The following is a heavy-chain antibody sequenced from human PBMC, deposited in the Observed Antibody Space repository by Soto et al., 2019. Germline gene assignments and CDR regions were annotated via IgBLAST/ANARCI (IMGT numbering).Heavy chain of an antibody. CDR3: AKDRTSGNHPWDY. CDR1: GGNCGGYG. Sequence: GRPMRVPWGAAGGNCGGYGGHRVLKATGKGLEWVAVIWCDGSNKYYAYSVKGRFTISRDNSKNTLYLQMNSLRAEDTAVYYCAKDRTSGNHPWDYWGQGTVVTVYS. CDR2: IWCDGSNK. V-gene: IGHV3-33*06. J-gene: IGHJ4*02. D-gene: IGHD1-26*01.